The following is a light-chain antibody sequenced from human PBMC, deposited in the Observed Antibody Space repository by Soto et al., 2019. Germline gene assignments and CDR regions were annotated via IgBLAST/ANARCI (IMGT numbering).Light chain of an antibody. Sequence: VLTQSPDILSLSPGQTATLSCRASESVDRYVAWYQQKVGQAPRLLIYDAFTRATGVAARFSGSGSATDFTLTISSLEPDDFAVYYCQQYRHWPLTFGGGTKVEIK. J-gene: IGKJ4*01. CDR1: ESVDRY. CDR3: QQYRHWPLT. CDR2: DAF. V-gene: IGKV3-11*01.